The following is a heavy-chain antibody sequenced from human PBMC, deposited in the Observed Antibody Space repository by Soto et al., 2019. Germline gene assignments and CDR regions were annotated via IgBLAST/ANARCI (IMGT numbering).Heavy chain of an antibody. V-gene: IGHV1-46*01. D-gene: IGHD4-4*01. CDR2: INPSGGST. CDR1: GYTFTSYY. Sequence: QVQLVQSGAEVKKPGASVKVSCKASGYTFTSYYMHWVRQAPGQGLEWMGIINPSGGSTSYAQKFQGRVTSTRDTSTSTVYMELSSLRSEDTAVYYCARDPSHSNYVLVFDYWGQGTLVTVSS. J-gene: IGHJ4*02. CDR3: ARDPSHSNYVLVFDY.